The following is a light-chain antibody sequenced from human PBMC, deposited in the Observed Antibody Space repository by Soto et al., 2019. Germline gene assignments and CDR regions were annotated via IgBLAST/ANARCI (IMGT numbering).Light chain of an antibody. V-gene: IGKV1-5*01. Sequence: DIQMTQSPSTLSASVGDRVTITCRASQNIERWLAWYQQKPGKAPKLLLYDVSSLESGVPSRFSGSGSGTEFTLTISNLLREDFATYCCQQSYVILGTFCRGTKGEI. CDR2: DVS. J-gene: IGKJ1*01. CDR1: QNIERW. CDR3: QQSYVILGT.